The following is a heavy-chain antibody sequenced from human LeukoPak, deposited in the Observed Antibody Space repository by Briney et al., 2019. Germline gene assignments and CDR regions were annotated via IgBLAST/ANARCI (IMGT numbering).Heavy chain of an antibody. J-gene: IGHJ4*02. CDR2: ISGSGSTI. CDR1: GFTFSDYY. CDR3: ARDWSRIAAAGPDY. V-gene: IGHV3-11*04. D-gene: IGHD6-13*01. Sequence: GSLRLSCAASGFTFSDYYMSWIRQAPGKGLEWISYISGSGSTIYYADSVKGRFTISRDNSRNTLYLQMNSLRAEDTAVYYCARDWSRIAAAGPDYWGQGTLVTVSS.